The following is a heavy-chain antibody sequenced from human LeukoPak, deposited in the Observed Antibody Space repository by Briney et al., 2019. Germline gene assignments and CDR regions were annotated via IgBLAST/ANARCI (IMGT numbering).Heavy chain of an antibody. J-gene: IGHJ4*02. Sequence: SETLSLICTVSGGSISSSGYNWDWIRQPPGKGLEWIGNLYDSGSTYYNPSLKSRVTISVDTSNNQFSLKLSSVTTAGTAVYYCARGGGSPEFWGQGTQVTVSS. CDR1: GGSISSSGYN. V-gene: IGHV4-39*07. D-gene: IGHD1-26*01. CDR3: ARGGGSPEF. CDR2: LYDSGST.